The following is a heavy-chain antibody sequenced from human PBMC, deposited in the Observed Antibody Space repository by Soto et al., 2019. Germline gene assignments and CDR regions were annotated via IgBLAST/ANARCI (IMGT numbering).Heavy chain of an antibody. CDR1: GFTFTTSA. CDR3: AATYYDILTAYYINAAY. D-gene: IGHD3-9*01. Sequence: ASVKVSCKASGFTFTTSAMQWVRQARGQRLEWIRWIVVGNGNTNYAQKFQERVTITRDMSTSTAYMELSSLRSEDTAVYYCAATYYDILTAYYINAAYWGQGTLVTVSS. CDR2: IVVGNGNT. V-gene: IGHV1-58*02. J-gene: IGHJ4*02.